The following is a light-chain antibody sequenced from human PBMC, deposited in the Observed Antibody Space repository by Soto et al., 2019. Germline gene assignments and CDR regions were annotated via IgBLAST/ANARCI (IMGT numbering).Light chain of an antibody. J-gene: IGLJ2*01. CDR1: SSDVGGYNL. CDR3: CSFVRSNALV. V-gene: IGLV2-23*01. Sequence: QSSLTQPASVSGSPGQSITISCTGTSSDVGGYNLVSWYQVHPGKAPKFIIYEDSKRPSGVSNRFSGSKSGNTASLTISALQAEDEADYYCCSFVRSNALVFGGGTKLTVL. CDR2: EDS.